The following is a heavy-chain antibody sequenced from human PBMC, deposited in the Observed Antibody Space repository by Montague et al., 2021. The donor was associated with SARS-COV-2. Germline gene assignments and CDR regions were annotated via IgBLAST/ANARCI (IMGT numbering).Heavy chain of an antibody. CDR1: GASINSNRYF. CDR2: IFSSGST. J-gene: IGHJ3*01. CDR3: ARAESDDCSGFLNGPFDV. D-gene: IGHD3-22*01. V-gene: IGHV4-39*02. Sequence: SETLSLTCTVSGASINSNRYFWGWIRQAPGKGLEWIGSIFSSGSTYYNPSLKTRVSISVDTSANRLSLKLTSVTATDTATYFCARAESDDCSGFLNGPFDVWGQGTMVTVSS.